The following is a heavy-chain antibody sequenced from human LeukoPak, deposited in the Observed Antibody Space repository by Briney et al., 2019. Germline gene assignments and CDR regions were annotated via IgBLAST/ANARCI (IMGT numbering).Heavy chain of an antibody. CDR2: ISWNSGSI. CDR3: AREGYDSSGYKVDAFDI. CDR1: GFTFDDYA. J-gene: IGHJ3*02. V-gene: IGHV3-9*01. Sequence: PGRSLRLSCAASGFTFDDYAMHWVRQAPGKGLEWVSGISWNSGSIDYADSVKGRFTISRDNAKNSLYLQMNSLRAEDTAVYYCAREGYDSSGYKVDAFDIWGQGTMVTVSS. D-gene: IGHD3-22*01.